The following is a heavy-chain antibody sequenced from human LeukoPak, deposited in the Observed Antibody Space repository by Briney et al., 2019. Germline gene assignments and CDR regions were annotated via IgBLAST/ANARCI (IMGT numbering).Heavy chain of an antibody. CDR3: AKPEGYCSGGSCYGHAFDI. D-gene: IGHD2-15*01. V-gene: IGHV3-30*18. Sequence: GGSLRLSCAASGFTFSSYGMHWVRQAPGKGLEWVAVISYDGGNKYYADSVKGRFTISRDNSKNTLYLQMNSLRAEDTAVYYCAKPEGYCSGGSCYGHAFDIWGQGTMVTVSS. CDR1: GFTFSSYG. J-gene: IGHJ3*02. CDR2: ISYDGGNK.